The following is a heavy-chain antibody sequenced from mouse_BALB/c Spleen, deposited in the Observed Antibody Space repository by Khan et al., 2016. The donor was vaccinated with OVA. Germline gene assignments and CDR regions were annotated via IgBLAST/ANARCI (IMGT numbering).Heavy chain of an antibody. V-gene: IGHV1-9*01. J-gene: IGHJ3*01. D-gene: IGHD3-3*01. CDR3: AGDRRFAY. Sequence: QVRLQQSGAELMKPGASVKISCKATGDTFSSYWIEWVKQRPGHGLEWIGEILPGIGTNYNEKFKGKATFTADTSSNTVYMQLSSLTSEDSAIYYFAGDRRFAYWGQGTLVTVSA. CDR2: ILPGIGT. CDR1: GDTFSSYW.